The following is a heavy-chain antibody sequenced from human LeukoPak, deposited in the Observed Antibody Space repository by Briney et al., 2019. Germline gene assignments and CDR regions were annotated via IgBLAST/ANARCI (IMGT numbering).Heavy chain of an antibody. CDR1: GYTLTELS. CDR3: ATTAGTIGGAFDI. D-gene: IGHD6-19*01. J-gene: IGHJ3*02. Sequence: ASVKVSCKGSGYTLTELSMQWVRQAPGKGLEWMGGFDPEDGETVYAQKFQGRVTMTEDTSTDTAYMELSSLRSEDRAVYYCATTAGTIGGAFDIWGQGTMVTVSS. CDR2: FDPEDGET. V-gene: IGHV1-24*01.